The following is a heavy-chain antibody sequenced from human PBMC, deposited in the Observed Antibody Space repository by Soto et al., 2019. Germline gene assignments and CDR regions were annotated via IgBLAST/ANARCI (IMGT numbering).Heavy chain of an antibody. D-gene: IGHD4-17*01. CDR1: GFDFNNYW. CDR2: INGDGSDT. CDR3: ARDQTTGDWFDA. J-gene: IGHJ5*02. V-gene: IGHV3-74*03. Sequence: GSLRLSCGASGFDFNNYWMHWVRQDPGKGLVWVSRINGDGSDTKYADSVKGRFTISRDNAKKTVYLQMNSLRAEDTAVYYCARDQTTGDWFDAWGRGTLVTVSS.